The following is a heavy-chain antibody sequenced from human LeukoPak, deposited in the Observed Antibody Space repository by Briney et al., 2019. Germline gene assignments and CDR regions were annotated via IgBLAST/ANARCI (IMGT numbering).Heavy chain of an antibody. Sequence: GASVKVSCKASGYTFTSYDINWVRQATGQGLEWMGWMNPNSGNTGYAQKFQGRVTMTRNTSISTAYMELSSLRSEDTAVYYCARRGSSSWYAGYWFDPWGQGTLVTVSS. J-gene: IGHJ5*02. CDR3: ARRGSSSWYAGYWFDP. D-gene: IGHD6-13*01. CDR1: GYTFTSYD. CDR2: MNPNSGNT. V-gene: IGHV1-8*01.